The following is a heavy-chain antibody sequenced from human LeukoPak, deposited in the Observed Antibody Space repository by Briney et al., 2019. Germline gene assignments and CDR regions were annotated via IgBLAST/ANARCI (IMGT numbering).Heavy chain of an antibody. CDR2: ISHDGSNK. J-gene: IGHJ4*02. D-gene: IGHD3-9*01. V-gene: IGHV3-30*18. CDR1: GFTFSSYC. CDR3: AKDGNDILAGYYVDY. Sequence: GGSLRLSCAASGFTFSSYCMHWVRQAPGKGLEWVAVISHDGSNKYYADSVKGRFTLSRDNYKHTLYLLVNVLRAEDTAVYYCAKDGNDILAGYYVDYWGQGTLVTVSS.